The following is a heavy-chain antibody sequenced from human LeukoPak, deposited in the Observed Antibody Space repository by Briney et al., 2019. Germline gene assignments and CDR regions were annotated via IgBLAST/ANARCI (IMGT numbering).Heavy chain of an antibody. CDR3: AKFGSDAFDI. J-gene: IGHJ3*02. Sequence: PGGSLRLSCAASGFTFSSYGMHWVRQAPGKGLEWVSAISGSGGSTYYADSVKGRFTISRDNSKNTLYLQMNSLRAEDTAVYYCAKFGSDAFDIWGQGTMVTVSS. CDR1: GFTFSSYG. V-gene: IGHV3-23*01. CDR2: ISGSGGST. D-gene: IGHD3-16*01.